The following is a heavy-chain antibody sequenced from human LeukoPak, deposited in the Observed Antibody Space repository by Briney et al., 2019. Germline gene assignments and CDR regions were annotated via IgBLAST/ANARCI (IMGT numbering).Heavy chain of an antibody. CDR2: IYHSGST. J-gene: IGHJ3*02. V-gene: IGHV4-39*07. CDR3: ARPSYGSGGAIFDI. CDR1: GGSISSSSYY. Sequence: SETLSLTCTVSGGSISSSSYYWGWIRQPPGKGLEWIGSIYHSGSTNYNPSLKSRVTISVDKSKNQFSLKLSSVTAADTAVYYCARPSYGSGGAIFDIWGQGTMVTVSS. D-gene: IGHD3-10*01.